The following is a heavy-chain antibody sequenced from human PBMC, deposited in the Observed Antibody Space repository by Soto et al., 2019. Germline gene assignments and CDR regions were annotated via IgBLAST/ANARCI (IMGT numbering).Heavy chain of an antibody. D-gene: IGHD6-19*01. CDR3: ARERVSGWYSGSYYYGMDV. CDR1: GGSISSYY. V-gene: IGHV4-59*01. CDR2: IYYSGST. J-gene: IGHJ6*04. Sequence: PSATLSLTCTVSGGSISSYYWSWIRQPPGKGLEWIGYIYYSGSTNYNPSLKSRVTISVDTSKNQFSLKLSSVTAADTAVYYCARERVSGWYSGSYYYGMDVWGKGTTVTVSS.